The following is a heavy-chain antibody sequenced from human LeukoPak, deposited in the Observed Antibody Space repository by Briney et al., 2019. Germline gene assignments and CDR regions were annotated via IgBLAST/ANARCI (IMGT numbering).Heavy chain of an antibody. CDR1: GYTFTGYY. Sequence: ASVTVSCTASGYTFTGYYMHWVRQAPGQGLEWMGWINPNSGGTNYAQTFQGRVTMTRDTSISTAYMELSRLRSDDTAVYYCAREDYWGQGTLVTVSS. V-gene: IGHV1-2*02. CDR3: AREDY. J-gene: IGHJ4*02. CDR2: INPNSGGT.